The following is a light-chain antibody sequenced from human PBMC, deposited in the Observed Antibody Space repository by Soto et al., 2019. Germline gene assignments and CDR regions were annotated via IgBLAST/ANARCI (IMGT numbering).Light chain of an antibody. CDR2: DAS. J-gene: IGKJ1*01. V-gene: IGKV1-5*01. CDR3: HQYDTYPRT. CDR1: QSINNW. Sequence: DIQMTQSPSTLSASVEDRVTITCRASQSINNWLAWYQQKPGKAPKILIYDASSLQSGVPSRFSGSRSGTEFTLTISSLQPDDFATYSCHQYDTYPRTFGQGTKVEIK.